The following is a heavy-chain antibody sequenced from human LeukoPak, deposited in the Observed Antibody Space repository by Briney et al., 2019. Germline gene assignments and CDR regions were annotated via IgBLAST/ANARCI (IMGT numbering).Heavy chain of an antibody. CDR3: ARGYYSDTTGYNPLDH. D-gene: IGHD3-22*01. Sequence: GGSLRLSCAASGFTFSSYEMNWVRQAPGKGVEWISYISCCVCCMSYSASVKRRFTISRHNAKNSMYLQMTSPRAGDAAVYYCARGYYSDTTGYNPLDHWGQGTLVTVSS. J-gene: IGHJ4*02. CDR2: ISCCVCCM. V-gene: IGHV3-48*03. CDR1: GFTFSSYE.